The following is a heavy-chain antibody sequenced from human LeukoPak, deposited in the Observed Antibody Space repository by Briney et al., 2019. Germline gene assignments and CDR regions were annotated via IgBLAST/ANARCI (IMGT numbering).Heavy chain of an antibody. J-gene: IGHJ4*02. CDR2: IYSGGST. D-gene: IGHD3-10*01. V-gene: IGHV3-66*01. CDR3: ARVSNYYGSGSDY. Sequence: GGSLRLSCAASGFTVSSNYMSWVRQAPGKGLEWVSVIYSGGSTFYADSVKGRFTISRDNSKTTLYLQMNSLRAEDTAAYYCARVSNYYGSGSDYWGQGTLVTVSS. CDR1: GFTVSSNY.